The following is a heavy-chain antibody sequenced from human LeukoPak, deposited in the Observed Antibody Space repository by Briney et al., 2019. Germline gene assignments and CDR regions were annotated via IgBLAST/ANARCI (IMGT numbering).Heavy chain of an antibody. J-gene: IGHJ4*02. CDR1: GGSISSYY. V-gene: IGHV4-59*01. CDR2: IYYSGST. Sequence: SETLSLTCTVSGGSISSYYWSWIRQPPGKGLEWIGYIYYSGSTNYNPSLKSRVTISVDTSKNQFSLKLSSVTAADTAAYYCARGAGTSTDPLDYWGQGTLVTVSS. CDR3: ARGAGTSTDPLDY. D-gene: IGHD6-19*01.